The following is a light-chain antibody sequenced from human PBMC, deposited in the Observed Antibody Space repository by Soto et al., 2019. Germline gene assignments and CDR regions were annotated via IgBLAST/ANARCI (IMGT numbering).Light chain of an antibody. CDR1: QNISNW. CDR3: QQYNNQWT. V-gene: IGKV1-5*03. Sequence: DIQMTQSPSTLSASVGDRVTITCRASQNISNWLAWYQQIPGSAPKLLIYKASYLQSGVPSRFSGNGSGTEFTLTVSSLQPGDYAVYFCQQYNNQWTLGPGTRVEIK. J-gene: IGKJ1*01. CDR2: KAS.